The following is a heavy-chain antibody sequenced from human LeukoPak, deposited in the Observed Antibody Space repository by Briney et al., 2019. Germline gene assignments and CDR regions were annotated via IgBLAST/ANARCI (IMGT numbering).Heavy chain of an antibody. D-gene: IGHD6-6*01. CDR3: ARRAEYSSSSARSYYFDY. Sequence: PSETLSLTCTVSGVSISSGGYYWSWIRQPPGKGLERIGYIYHSGSTYYNPSLKSRVTISVDRSKNQFSLKLSSVTAADTTVYYCARRAEYSSSSARSYYFDYWGQGTLVTVSS. CDR1: GVSISSGGYY. J-gene: IGHJ4*02. V-gene: IGHV4-30-2*01. CDR2: IYHSGST.